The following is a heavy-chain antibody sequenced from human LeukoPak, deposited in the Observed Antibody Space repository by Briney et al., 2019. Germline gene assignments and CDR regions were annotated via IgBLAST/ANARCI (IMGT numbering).Heavy chain of an antibody. CDR2: MNPNSGNT. CDR1: GCTFTSYD. CDR3: ARGYYYDSSGYRPGFDY. Sequence: EASVKVSCKASGCTFTSYDINWVRQATGQGLEWMGWMNPNSGNTGYAQKFQGRVTMTRNTSISTAYMELSSLRSEDTAVYYCARGYYYDSSGYRPGFDYWGQGTLVTVSS. J-gene: IGHJ4*02. V-gene: IGHV1-8*01. D-gene: IGHD3-22*01.